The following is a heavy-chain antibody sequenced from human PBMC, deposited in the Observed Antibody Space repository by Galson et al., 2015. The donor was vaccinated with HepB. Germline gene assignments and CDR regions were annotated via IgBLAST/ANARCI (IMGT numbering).Heavy chain of an antibody. CDR3: ARLSGYDFWSVQSFYFDY. D-gene: IGHD3-3*01. CDR1: GYSFTTYW. V-gene: IGHV5-10-1*01. CDR2: IDPSDSYT. Sequence: QSGAEVKKPGESLRISCKGSGYSFTTYWISWVRQVPGKGLEWMGRIDPSDSYTSYSPSFQGHVTISADKSISTAYLQWSSLKASDTAMYYCARLSGYDFWSVQSFYFDYWGQGTLVTVSS. J-gene: IGHJ4*02.